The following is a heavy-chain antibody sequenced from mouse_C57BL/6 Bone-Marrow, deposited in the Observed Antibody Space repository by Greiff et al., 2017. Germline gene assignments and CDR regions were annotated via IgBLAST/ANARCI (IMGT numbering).Heavy chain of an antibody. D-gene: IGHD3-1*01. CDR2: ILPGSGST. CDR3: ARGLLTYAMSY. V-gene: IGHV1-9*01. CDR1: GYTFTGYW. Sequence: QVQLQQSGAELMKPGASVKLSCKATGYTFTGYWIEWIGEILPGSGSTNYNEKFKGKATFTADTSSNTAYMQLSSLTTADSAIYYCARGLLTYAMSYWGQGNSGTVSA. J-gene: IGHJ4*01.